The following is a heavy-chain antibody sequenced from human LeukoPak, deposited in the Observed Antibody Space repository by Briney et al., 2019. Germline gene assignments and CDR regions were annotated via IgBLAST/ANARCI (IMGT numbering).Heavy chain of an antibody. J-gene: IGHJ4*02. D-gene: IGHD5-18*01. V-gene: IGHV4-34*01. Sequence: SETLSLTCAVYGGSFSGYYWSWIRKPPGKGLEWIGEINHSGSTNYNPSLKSRVTISVDTSKNQFSLKLSSVTAADTAVYYCARGVSYGYYFDYWGQGTLVTVSS. CDR2: INHSGST. CDR1: GGSFSGYY. CDR3: ARGVSYGYYFDY.